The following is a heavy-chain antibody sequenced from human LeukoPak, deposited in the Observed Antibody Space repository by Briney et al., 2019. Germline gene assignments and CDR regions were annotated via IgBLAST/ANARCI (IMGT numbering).Heavy chain of an antibody. J-gene: IGHJ5*02. CDR3: AGILGYWSGGSCYGGGDWFDP. CDR1: GGSISSYY. CDR2: IYYSGST. D-gene: IGHD2-15*01. Sequence: SETLSLTCTVSGGSISSYYWSLIRQPPGKGLEWVGYIYYSGSTNYNPSLKSRVTISVDTSMNKFSLKLRSVTAADTAVYDCAGILGYWSGGSCYGGGDWFDPWGQGTLVTVSS. V-gene: IGHV4-59*01.